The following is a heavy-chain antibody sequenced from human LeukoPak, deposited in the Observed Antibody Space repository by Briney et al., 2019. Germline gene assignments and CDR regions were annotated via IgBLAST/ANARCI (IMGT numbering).Heavy chain of an antibody. CDR1: GFIMSNHA. CDR2: ICGGGDNT. V-gene: IGHV3-23*01. Sequence: PGGSLRLSCVASGFIMSNHAMSWVRQAPGKGLEWVSAICGGGDNTYYAGSVKGRFTISRDKSKNTLYLQMNSLRAEDTAVYYCAKSISASCYTQTDYWGQGTLVTVSS. CDR3: AKSISASCYTQTDY. J-gene: IGHJ1*01. D-gene: IGHD2-2*02.